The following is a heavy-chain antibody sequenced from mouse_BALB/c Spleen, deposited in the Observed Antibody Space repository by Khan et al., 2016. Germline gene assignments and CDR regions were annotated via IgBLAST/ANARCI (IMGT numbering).Heavy chain of an antibody. D-gene: IGHD2-14*01. CDR2: IYPGDGDT. CDR1: GYTFTSYW. CDR3: ARGVPFDY. Sequence: QVRLQQSGAELARPGASVKLSCKASGYTFTSYWMQWVTQRPGQGLEWIGAIYPGDGDTRYTQKFKGKATLTAVKSSSTAYMQLSSLAAEDSAVYYCARGVPFDYWGQGTTLTVSS. J-gene: IGHJ2*01. V-gene: IGHV1-87*01.